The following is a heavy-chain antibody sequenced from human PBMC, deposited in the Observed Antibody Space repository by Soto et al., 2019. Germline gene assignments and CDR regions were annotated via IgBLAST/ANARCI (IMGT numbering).Heavy chain of an antibody. J-gene: IGHJ4*02. CDR3: ARQNYAGYGGYDSAFDT. V-gene: IGHV5-51*01. Sequence: EFLKISVQGSGYTCTTYWVGWVGQSPGKGLDWMGNIYPGDSDVKYSPSFQGQVTISVDKSISTAYLQWNSLKASDTAVYYCARQNYAGYGGYDSAFDTWGQGTLVTVS. CDR2: IYPGDSDV. CDR1: GYTCTTYW. D-gene: IGHD5-12*01.